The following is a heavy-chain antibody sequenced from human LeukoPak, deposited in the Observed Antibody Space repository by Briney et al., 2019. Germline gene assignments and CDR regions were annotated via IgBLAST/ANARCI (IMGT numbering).Heavy chain of an antibody. CDR3: AAMGGALAWGSGSYYLGVYYYYYGMDV. J-gene: IGHJ6*02. Sequence: SETLSLTCTVSGGSISSNSYYWGWIRQPPGKGLEWIGSIYYSGSTYYNPSLKSRVTISVDTSKNQFSLKLSSVTAADTAVYYCAAMGGALAWGSGSYYLGVYYYYYGMDVWGQGTTVTVSS. V-gene: IGHV4-39*01. D-gene: IGHD3-10*01. CDR1: GGSISSNSYY. CDR2: IYYSGST.